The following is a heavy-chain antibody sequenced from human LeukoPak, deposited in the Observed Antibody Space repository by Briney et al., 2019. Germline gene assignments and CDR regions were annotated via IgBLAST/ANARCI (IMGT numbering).Heavy chain of an antibody. CDR2: ISGSGVSA. Sequence: GGSLRLSCAAPGFVFATYAINWVRQAPGKGLEWVSLISGSGVSADYSDSVRGRFSISRDNSKNTVYLQMNSLGGNDTAVYWCAKDLFGDWTALHVWGRGTVVTVSS. J-gene: IGHJ3*01. CDR3: AKDLFGDWTALHV. V-gene: IGHV3-23*01. CDR1: GFVFATYA. D-gene: IGHD3-10*02.